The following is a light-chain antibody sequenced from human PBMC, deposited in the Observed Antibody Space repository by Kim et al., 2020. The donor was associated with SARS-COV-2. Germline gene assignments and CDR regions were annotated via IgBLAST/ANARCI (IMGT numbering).Light chain of an antibody. CDR3: QQRSNWPPIT. V-gene: IGKV3-11*01. CDR1: QSVSTY. J-gene: IGKJ5*01. CDR2: DAS. Sequence: EIVLTQFQATLSLSPGERATLSCRASQSVSTYLAWYQQKPGQAPRLLIYDASIRATGIPARFSGSGSGTDFTLTISSLEPEDFAIYYCQQRSNWPPITFGQGTRLEIK.